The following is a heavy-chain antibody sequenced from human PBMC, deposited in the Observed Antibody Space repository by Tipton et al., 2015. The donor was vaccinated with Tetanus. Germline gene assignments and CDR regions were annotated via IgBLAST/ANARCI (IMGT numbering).Heavy chain of an antibody. D-gene: IGHD2-15*01. Sequence: TLSLTCTVSGGSISSGGYYWSWIRQHPGKGLEWIGYIYYSGSTYYNPFLKSRVTISVDTSKNQFSLKLSSVTAADTAVYYCARVGPQGYCSGGSCKRGYYFDYWGQGTLVTVSS. CDR3: ARVGPQGYCSGGSCKRGYYFDY. CDR1: GGSISSGGYY. V-gene: IGHV4-31*03. CDR2: IYYSGST. J-gene: IGHJ4*02.